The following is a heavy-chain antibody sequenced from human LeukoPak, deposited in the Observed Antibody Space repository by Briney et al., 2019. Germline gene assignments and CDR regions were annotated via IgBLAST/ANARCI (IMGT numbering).Heavy chain of an antibody. Sequence: ASVKVSCKASGYTFTSCGISWVRQAPGQGLEWMGWISAYNGNTNYAQKLQGRVTMTTDTSTSTAYMELRSLRSDDTAVYYCARKYCSGGSCYPYYYYGMDVWGQGTTVTVSS. CDR2: ISAYNGNT. CDR1: GYTFTSCG. V-gene: IGHV1-18*01. J-gene: IGHJ6*02. CDR3: ARKYCSGGSCYPYYYYGMDV. D-gene: IGHD2-15*01.